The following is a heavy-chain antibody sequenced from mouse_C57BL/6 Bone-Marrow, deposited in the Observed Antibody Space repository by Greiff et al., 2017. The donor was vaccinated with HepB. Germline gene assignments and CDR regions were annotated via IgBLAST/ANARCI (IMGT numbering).Heavy chain of an antibody. CDR3: ARRGTTVVAYYAMDY. V-gene: IGHV1-69*01. D-gene: IGHD1-1*01. Sequence: VQLQHPGAELVMPGASVKLSCKASGYTFTSYWMHWVKQRPGQGLEWIGEIDPSDSYTNYNQKFKGKSTLTVDKSSSTAYMQLSSLTSEDSAVYYCARRGTTVVAYYAMDYWGQGTSVTVSS. CDR1: GYTFTSYW. CDR2: IDPSDSYT. J-gene: IGHJ4*01.